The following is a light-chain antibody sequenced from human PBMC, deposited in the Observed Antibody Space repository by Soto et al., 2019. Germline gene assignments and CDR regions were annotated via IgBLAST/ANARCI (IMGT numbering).Light chain of an antibody. CDR3: QVYEGSHIWT. CDR1: QYVSSGY. J-gene: IGKJ1*01. CDR2: GAS. V-gene: IGKV3-20*01. Sequence: EIVMTQSPATLSVSPGERATLSCRASQYVSSGYLAWYQQKPCQAPRLLIYGASTRAAGIPDRFSGSGCETDFSLSIRRLEPEDFAVYYGQVYEGSHIWTFGQGTKVDIK.